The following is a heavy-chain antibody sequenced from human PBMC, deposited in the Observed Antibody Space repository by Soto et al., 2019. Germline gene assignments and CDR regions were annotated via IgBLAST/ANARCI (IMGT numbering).Heavy chain of an antibody. Sequence: PSATLSLTFAFHGGYFSDYFWTWIRQPPGKGLEWIGEINHSGSTNFNPSLKSRVAISADTSRNQFSLRVTSVTAADTAVYYCAGREFASSSFHYYYYAVGVWGQGTTVTVSS. V-gene: IGHV4-34*01. D-gene: IGHD6-6*01. CDR1: GGYFSDYF. CDR3: AGREFASSSFHYYYYAVGV. CDR2: INHSGST. J-gene: IGHJ6*02.